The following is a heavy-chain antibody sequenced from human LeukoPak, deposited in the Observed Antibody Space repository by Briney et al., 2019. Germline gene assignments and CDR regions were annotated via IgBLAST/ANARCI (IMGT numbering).Heavy chain of an antibody. J-gene: IGHJ4*02. CDR1: GFTFSSYW. CDR3: AKDIEEWLVKGGGCFDY. D-gene: IGHD6-19*01. V-gene: IGHV3-74*01. Sequence: PGGSLRLSCAASGFTFSSYWMHWVRQAPGKGLVWVSRIYSDGSSTNYADSVKGRFTISRDNAKNTLYLQMNSLRAEDTAVYYCAKDIEEWLVKGGGCFDYWGQGTLVTVSS. CDR2: IYSDGSST.